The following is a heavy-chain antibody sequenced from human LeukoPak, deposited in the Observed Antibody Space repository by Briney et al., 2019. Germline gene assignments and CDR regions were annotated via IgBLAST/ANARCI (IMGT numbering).Heavy chain of an antibody. Sequence: SETLSLTCTVSGGSISSGGYYWSWIRQHPGKGLEWIGYIYYSGSTYYNPPLKSRVTISVDTSKNQFSLKLSSVTAADTAVYYCARGARNYDFWSGYYLLDYWGQGTLVTVSS. CDR1: GGSISSGGYY. V-gene: IGHV4-31*03. D-gene: IGHD3-3*01. J-gene: IGHJ4*02. CDR3: ARGARNYDFWSGYYLLDY. CDR2: IYYSGST.